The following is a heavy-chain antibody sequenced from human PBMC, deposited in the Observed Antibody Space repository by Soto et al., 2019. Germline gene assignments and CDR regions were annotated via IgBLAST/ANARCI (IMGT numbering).Heavy chain of an antibody. CDR1: GGTFSSYA. J-gene: IGHJ4*02. CDR2: IIPIFGTA. CDR3: ARDAPPYSSPTGGFDY. V-gene: IGHV1-69*01. Sequence: QVQLVQSGAEVKKPGSSVKVSCKASGGTFSSYAISWVRQAPGQGLEWMGGIIPIFGTANYAQQFQGRVTITADEATTTAYMELSSLRSEDTAVYYCARDAPPYSSPTGGFDYWGQGTLVTVSS. D-gene: IGHD6-13*01.